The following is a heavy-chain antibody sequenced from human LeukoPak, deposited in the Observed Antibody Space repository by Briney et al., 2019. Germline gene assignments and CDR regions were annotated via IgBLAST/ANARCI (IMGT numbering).Heavy chain of an antibody. Sequence: AGGSLRLSCAASGFTFSSYAMSWVRQAPGKGLEWVANINQDGSEKYYVDSVKGRFTISRDNAMNSLYLQMNSLRGEDTAVYYCARRDGYNTFYFEYWGQGTLVTVSS. V-gene: IGHV3-7*01. D-gene: IGHD5-24*01. CDR3: ARRDGYNTFYFEY. CDR1: GFTFSSYA. J-gene: IGHJ4*02. CDR2: INQDGSEK.